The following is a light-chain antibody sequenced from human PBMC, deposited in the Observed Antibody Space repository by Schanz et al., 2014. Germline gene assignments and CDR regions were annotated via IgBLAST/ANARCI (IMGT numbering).Light chain of an antibody. CDR1: QRITNY. Sequence: DIQMTQSPYSLSASVGDRVTITCRASQRITNYLDWYQQRPGKAPELLIFAASSLQSGVPARFSGSGSGTDFTLTISSLQPEDFATYYCQQSHAFGPGTKVDIK. V-gene: IGKV1-39*01. J-gene: IGKJ3*01. CDR2: AAS. CDR3: QQSHA.